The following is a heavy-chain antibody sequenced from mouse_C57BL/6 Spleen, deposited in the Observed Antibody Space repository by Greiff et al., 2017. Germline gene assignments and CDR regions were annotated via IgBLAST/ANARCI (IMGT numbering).Heavy chain of an antibody. CDR2: IWSGGST. Sequence: QAQLKESGPGLVQPSQSLSITCTVSGFSLTSYGVHWVRQSPGKGLEWLGVIWSGGSTDYNAAFISRLSISKDNSKSQVFFKMNSLQADDTAIYYCARAGYYGSSPWWYFDVWGTGTTVTVSS. CDR1: GFSLTSYG. V-gene: IGHV2-2*01. D-gene: IGHD1-1*01. CDR3: ARAGYYGSSPWWYFDV. J-gene: IGHJ1*03.